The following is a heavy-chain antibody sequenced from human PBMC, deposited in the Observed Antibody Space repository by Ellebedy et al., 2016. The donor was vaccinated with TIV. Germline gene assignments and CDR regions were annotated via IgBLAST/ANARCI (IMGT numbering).Heavy chain of an antibody. CDR1: GFTFSIYG. CDR2: ISDKARTQ. CDR3: AKEPKEHAGPWYFDL. V-gene: IGHV3-33*05. Sequence: GESLKIPCAASGFTFSIYGMHWVRRTPGKGLEWIGVISDKARTQYYRDSVQGRFTISRDNSKNTMFLQMDSPRAEDTALKYCAKEPKEHAGPWYFDLWGRGTLVTVSS. J-gene: IGHJ2*01. D-gene: IGHD1/OR15-1a*01.